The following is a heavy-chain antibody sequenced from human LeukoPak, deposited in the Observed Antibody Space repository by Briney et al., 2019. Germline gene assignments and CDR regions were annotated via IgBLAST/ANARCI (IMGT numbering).Heavy chain of an antibody. V-gene: IGHV1-24*01. J-gene: IGHJ4*02. CDR3: ATPLWFGELHRDY. D-gene: IGHD3-10*01. Sequence: ASVTVSCKVSGYTLTELSMHWVRQAPGKGLEWMGGFDPEDGETIYAQKFQGRVTMTEDTSTDTAYMELSSLRSEDTAVYYCATPLWFGELHRDYWGQGTLVTVSS. CDR1: GYTLTELS. CDR2: FDPEDGET.